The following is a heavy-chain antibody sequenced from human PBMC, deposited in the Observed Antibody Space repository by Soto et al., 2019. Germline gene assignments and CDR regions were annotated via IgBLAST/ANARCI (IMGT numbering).Heavy chain of an antibody. CDR2: IYSGGST. D-gene: IGHD3-22*01. CDR3: ASRLYYYDSSGYPFDY. V-gene: IGHV3-53*01. Sequence: VGSLRLSCAASGFTVSSNYMSWVRQAPGKGLEWVSVIYSGGSTYYADSVKGRFTISRDNSKNTLYLQMNSLRAEDTAVYYCASRLYYYDSSGYPFDYWGQGTLVTVSS. J-gene: IGHJ4*02. CDR1: GFTVSSNY.